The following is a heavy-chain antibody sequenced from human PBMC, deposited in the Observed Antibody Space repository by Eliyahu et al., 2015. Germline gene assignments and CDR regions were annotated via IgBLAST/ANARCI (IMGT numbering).Heavy chain of an antibody. Sequence: EVQLVESGGDLVQPGGSLRLXCAASGXTVSXNYMSWVRQAPGKGLEWVSVIYSGGSTYYADSVKGRFTISRDNSKNTLYLQMNSLRAEDTAVYYCARDKVDGDYYYGMDVWGQGTTVTVSS. CDR3: ARDKVDGDYYYGMDV. V-gene: IGHV3-66*01. D-gene: IGHD4-17*01. CDR2: IYSGGST. J-gene: IGHJ6*02. CDR1: GXTVSXNY.